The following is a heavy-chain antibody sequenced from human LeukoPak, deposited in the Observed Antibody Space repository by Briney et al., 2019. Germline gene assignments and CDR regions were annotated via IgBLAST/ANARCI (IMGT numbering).Heavy chain of an antibody. CDR1: GDSVSSNSCA. J-gene: IGHJ6*02. CDR3: ARAGRYYYNGMDV. Sequence: SQTLSLTCAISGDSVSSNSCAWNWIRQSPSRGLEWLGRTYYRSKWYNDYAVSVKSRITINPDTSKNQFSLQLNSVTPEDTAVYYCARAGRYYYNGMDVWGQGTAVTVSS. V-gene: IGHV6-1*01. CDR2: TYYRSKWYN.